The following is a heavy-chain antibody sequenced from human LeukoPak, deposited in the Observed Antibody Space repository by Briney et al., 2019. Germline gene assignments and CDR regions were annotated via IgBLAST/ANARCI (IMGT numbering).Heavy chain of an antibody. CDR3: AKGSLFGVVIIGYFDD. CDR2: ISGSGGST. D-gene: IGHD3-3*01. Sequence: GGSLRLSCAASGFTFSSYAMRWVRQAPGKGLEWVSAISGSGGSTYYADSVKGRFTISRDNSKNTLYLQMNSLRAEDTAVYYCAKGSLFGVVIIGYFDDWGQGTLVTVSS. J-gene: IGHJ4*02. V-gene: IGHV3-23*01. CDR1: GFTFSSYA.